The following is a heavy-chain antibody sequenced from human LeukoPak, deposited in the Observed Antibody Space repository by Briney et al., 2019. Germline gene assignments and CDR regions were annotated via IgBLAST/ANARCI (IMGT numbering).Heavy chain of an antibody. CDR2: ISSSSSYI. CDR1: GFTFSSYS. V-gene: IGHV3-21*04. D-gene: IGHD3-16*02. CDR3: ATYRVRHLNSLDY. Sequence: PGGSLRLSCAASGFTFSSYSMNWVRQAPGKGLEWVSSISSSSSYIYYADSVKGRFTVSRDNAKNSLFLQMNSLRAEDTAVYYCATYRVRHLNSLDYWGRGTLVSVSS. J-gene: IGHJ4*02.